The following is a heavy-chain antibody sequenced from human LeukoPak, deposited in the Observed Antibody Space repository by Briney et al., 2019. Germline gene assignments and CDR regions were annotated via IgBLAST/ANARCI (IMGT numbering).Heavy chain of an antibody. J-gene: IGHJ4*02. CDR2: IIPIFGTA. D-gene: IGHD3-10*01. Sequence: SVKVSCKASGGTFSSYAISWVRQATGQGLEWMGGIIPIFGTANYAQKFQGRVTITADKSTSTAYMELSSLRSEDTAVYYCARTRFTLVRGGSFLFSDYWGQGTLVTVSS. CDR1: GGTFSSYA. CDR3: ARTRFTLVRGGSFLFSDY. V-gene: IGHV1-69*06.